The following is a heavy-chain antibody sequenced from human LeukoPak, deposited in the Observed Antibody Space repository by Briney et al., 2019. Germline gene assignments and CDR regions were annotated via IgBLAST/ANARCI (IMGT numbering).Heavy chain of an antibody. CDR2: INPNSGGT. Sequence: ASVKVSCKASGYTFTGYYMHWVRQAPGQGLEWMGWINPNSGGTNYAQKFQGRVTMTRDTSISTAYMELSRLRSDDTAVYYCARAGLTNSWHHSAAGYWGQGTLVTVSS. V-gene: IGHV1-2*02. CDR3: ARAGLTNSWHHSAAGY. J-gene: IGHJ4*02. CDR1: GYTFTGYY. D-gene: IGHD6-13*01.